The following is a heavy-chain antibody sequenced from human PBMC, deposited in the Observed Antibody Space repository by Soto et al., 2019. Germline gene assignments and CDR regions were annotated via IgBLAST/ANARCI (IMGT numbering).Heavy chain of an antibody. CDR1: GGSISSYY. V-gene: IGHV4-59*01. CDR3: ARVDSYGSGTFDY. CDR2: IYYSGST. J-gene: IGHJ4*02. D-gene: IGHD5-18*01. Sequence: ETLSLTCTVSGGSISSYYWIWVRQPPGKGLEWIGYIYYSGSTNYNPSLKSRVTISVDTSKNQFSLKLSSVTAADTAVYYCARVDSYGSGTFDYWGQGTLVTVSS.